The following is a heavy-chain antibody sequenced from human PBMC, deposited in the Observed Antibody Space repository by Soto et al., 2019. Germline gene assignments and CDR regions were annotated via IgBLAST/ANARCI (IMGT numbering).Heavy chain of an antibody. Sequence: PGGSLRLSCAASGFTFKNYALHWVRQAPGKGLEWVAVTSYDGSNQFYADSVKGRVTISRDISKNTLYLHMKSLRTEDTAVYYCARPQTTGTTSLYYGMDVWGQGTTVTSP. D-gene: IGHD1-1*01. J-gene: IGHJ6*02. CDR3: ARPQTTGTTSLYYGMDV. CDR1: GFTFKNYA. CDR2: TSYDGSNQ. V-gene: IGHV3-30-3*01.